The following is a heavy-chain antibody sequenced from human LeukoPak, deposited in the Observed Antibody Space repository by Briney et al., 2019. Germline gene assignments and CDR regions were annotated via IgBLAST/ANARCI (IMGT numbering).Heavy chain of an antibody. J-gene: IGHJ6*03. CDR3: ARENWDFWSGYYYYYMDV. Sequence: SETLSLTCTVSGGSISSYYRSWIRQPPGKGLEWIGYIYYSGSTNYNPSLKSRVTMSVDTSKNQFSLKLSSVTAADTAVYYCARENWDFWSGYYYYYMDVWGKGTTVTVSS. D-gene: IGHD3-3*01. CDR1: GGSISSYY. CDR2: IYYSGST. V-gene: IGHV4-59*12.